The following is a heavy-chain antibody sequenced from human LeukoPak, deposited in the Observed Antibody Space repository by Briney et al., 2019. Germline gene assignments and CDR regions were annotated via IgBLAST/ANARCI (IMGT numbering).Heavy chain of an antibody. CDR3: ARDSGGWGYYYYMDV. CDR2: IYYSGST. Sequence: KPSETLSLTCTVSGGSISSYYWSWLRQPPGKGLEWIGYIYYSGSTNYNPSRKSRVTISVGTSKNQFSLKLSSVTAADTAVYYCARDSGGWGYYYYMDVWGKGTTVTVSS. J-gene: IGHJ6*03. D-gene: IGHD6-19*01. V-gene: IGHV4-59*01. CDR1: GGSISSYY.